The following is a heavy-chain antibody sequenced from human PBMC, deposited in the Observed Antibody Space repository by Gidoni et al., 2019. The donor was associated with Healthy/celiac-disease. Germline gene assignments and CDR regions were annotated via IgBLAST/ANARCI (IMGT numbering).Heavy chain of an antibody. CDR1: GFTFRSYA. V-gene: IGHV3-23*01. J-gene: IGHJ5*02. CDR2: ISGSGGNT. D-gene: IGHD1-26*01. Sequence: EVQLLESGGGLVQPGGSLRLSCAASGFTFRSYAMSWVRQAPGKGLEGVSIISGSGGNTYYADSVKGRFTISRDNSKSTLYLQMNSLRAEDTALYYCAKDSQPYSGSYYVSDWFDPWGQGTLVTVSS. CDR3: AKDSQPYSGSYYVSDWFDP.